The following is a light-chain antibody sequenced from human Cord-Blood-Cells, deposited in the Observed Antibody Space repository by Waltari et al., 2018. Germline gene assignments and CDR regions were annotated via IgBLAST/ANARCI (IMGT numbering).Light chain of an antibody. Sequence: DIQMTQSPSSLSASVGDRVAITCRAGQSISSYLNWYQQKPGKAPKLLLYAASSLQSGVPSRFSGSGSGTDFTLTISSLQPEDFATYYCQQSYSTPPTFGQGTKVEIK. CDR3: QQSYSTPPT. J-gene: IGKJ1*01. V-gene: IGKV1-39*01. CDR1: QSISSY. CDR2: AAS.